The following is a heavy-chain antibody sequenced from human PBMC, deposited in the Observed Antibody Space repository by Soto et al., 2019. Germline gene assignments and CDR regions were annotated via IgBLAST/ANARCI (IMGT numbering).Heavy chain of an antibody. CDR1: GFSFSDSA. Sequence: EVQLGESGGGLVQPGGSLKLSCAASGFSFSDSAIHWVRQASGKGLEWVGRTRSKAQGYATAFAASVKGRFTISRDDSKNTVYLQMNNLKTEDTAVYYCTRHTVDYWGQGTLVTVS. CDR2: TRSKAQGYAT. V-gene: IGHV3-73*02. J-gene: IGHJ4*02. D-gene: IGHD4-4*01. CDR3: TRHTVDY.